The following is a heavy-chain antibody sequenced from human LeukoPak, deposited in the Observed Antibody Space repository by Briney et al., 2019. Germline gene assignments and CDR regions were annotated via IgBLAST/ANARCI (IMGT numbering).Heavy chain of an antibody. D-gene: IGHD6-13*01. CDR3: ARVRGSSWSYPEYFQH. J-gene: IGHJ1*01. CDR2: IYYSGST. CDR1: GGSISSYY. Sequence: KPSETLSLTCTVSGGSISSYYWSWIRQPPGKGPEWIGYIYYSGSTNYNPSLKSRVTISVDTSKNQFSLKLSSVTAADTAVYYCARVRGSSWSYPEYFQHWGQGTLVTVSS. V-gene: IGHV4-59*01.